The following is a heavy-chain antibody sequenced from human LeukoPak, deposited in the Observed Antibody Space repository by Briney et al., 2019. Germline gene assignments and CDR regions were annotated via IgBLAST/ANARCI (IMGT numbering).Heavy chain of an antibody. D-gene: IGHD4/OR15-4a*01. J-gene: IGHJ3*02. Sequence: GGSLRLSCTASGFTFSSYGISWVRQAPGKGLEWVSAISGSGGSTYYADSVKGRFTISRDNSKNTLYLQMNSLRAEDTAVYYCARPNVGAFDIWGQGTMVTVSS. CDR2: ISGSGGST. CDR3: ARPNVGAFDI. V-gene: IGHV3-23*01. CDR1: GFTFSSYG.